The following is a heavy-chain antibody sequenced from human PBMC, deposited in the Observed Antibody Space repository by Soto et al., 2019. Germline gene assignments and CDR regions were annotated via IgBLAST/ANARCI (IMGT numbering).Heavy chain of an antibody. J-gene: IGHJ4*02. Sequence: PSETLSLTCTVSGGSVSSGSYYWSWIRQPPGKGLEWIGYIYYSGSTYYNPSLKSRVTISVDTSKNQFSLKLSSVTAADTAVYYCARDRYYDSSGYYHWDYWGQGTLVTVSS. CDR2: IYYSGST. CDR3: ARDRYYDSSGYYHWDY. D-gene: IGHD3-22*01. V-gene: IGHV4-31*03. CDR1: GGSVSSGSYY.